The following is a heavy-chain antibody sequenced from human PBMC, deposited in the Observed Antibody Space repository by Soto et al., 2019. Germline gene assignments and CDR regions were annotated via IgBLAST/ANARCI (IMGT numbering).Heavy chain of an antibody. CDR3: ARHLFGSGNWFDP. V-gene: IGHV4-30-2*01. CDR1: GGSISSGGYS. D-gene: IGHD3-10*02. J-gene: IGHJ5*02. Sequence: PSETLSLTCAVSGGSISSGGYSWSWVRQPPGKGLEWIGYIYHSGSTYYNPSLKSRVTISVDRSKNQFFLRLRSVTAADTAVYYCARHLFGSGNWFDPWGQGTLVTVSS. CDR2: IYHSGST.